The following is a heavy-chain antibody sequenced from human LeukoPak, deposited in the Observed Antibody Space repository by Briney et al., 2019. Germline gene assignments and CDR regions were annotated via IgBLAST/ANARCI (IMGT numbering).Heavy chain of an antibody. D-gene: IGHD2-15*01. CDR3: ARPIVGAFDF. Sequence: SETLSLTCTVSGGSISSYYWSWIRQPPGKGLEWIGYIYYSGSTNYNPSLKSRVTISVDTSKNQFSLKLNSMTAADTAVYYCARPIVGAFDFWGQGTMVIVSS. J-gene: IGHJ3*01. CDR2: IYYSGST. V-gene: IGHV4-59*12. CDR1: GGSISSYY.